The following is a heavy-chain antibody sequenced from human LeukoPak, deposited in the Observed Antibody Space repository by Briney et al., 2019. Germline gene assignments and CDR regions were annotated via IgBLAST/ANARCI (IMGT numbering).Heavy chain of an antibody. J-gene: IGHJ4*02. CDR1: GGSISTYY. Sequence: SETLSLTCTVSGGSISTYYWAWVRQPAGKGLEWIGRVFSSGSANYNPSLRSRVTMSVDTSKNQFSLKLSSVTAADTAVYFCVGSAYYLYFDYWGQGSLVTVSS. V-gene: IGHV4-4*07. D-gene: IGHD3-22*01. CDR3: VGSAYYLYFDY. CDR2: VFSSGSA.